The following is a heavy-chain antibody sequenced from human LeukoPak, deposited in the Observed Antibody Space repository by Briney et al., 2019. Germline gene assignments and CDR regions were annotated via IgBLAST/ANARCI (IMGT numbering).Heavy chain of an antibody. J-gene: IGHJ4*02. Sequence: GGSLRLSCAASGFTFSDYYMSWIRQAPGKGLEWVSYISSSGSYTNYADSVKDRFTISRDNAKNSLYLQMNSLRAEDTAVYYCARDGRGYYYGSLYYWGQGALVTVSS. D-gene: IGHD3-10*01. CDR2: ISSSGSYT. V-gene: IGHV3-11*06. CDR1: GFTFSDYY. CDR3: ARDGRGYYYGSLYY.